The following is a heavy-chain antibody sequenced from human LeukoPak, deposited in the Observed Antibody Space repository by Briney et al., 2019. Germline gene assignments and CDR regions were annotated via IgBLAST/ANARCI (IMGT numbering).Heavy chain of an antibody. Sequence: GGSLRLSCAASGFTFGSYSMNWVRQAPGKGLEWVSFISSLSGTIEYADSVKGRFTISRDNSKNSLYLQMNSLRAEDTAVYYCARDKRDGYTYWRQGPVVMVSS. J-gene: IGHJ4*02. CDR3: ARDKRDGYTY. D-gene: IGHD5-24*01. V-gene: IGHV3-48*01. CDR1: GFTFGSYS. CDR2: ISSLSGTI.